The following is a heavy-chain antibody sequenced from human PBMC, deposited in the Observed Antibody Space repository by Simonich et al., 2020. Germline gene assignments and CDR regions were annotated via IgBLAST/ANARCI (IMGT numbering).Heavy chain of an antibody. V-gene: IGHV1-18*01. CDR2: IGAYNGNT. D-gene: IGHD2-15*01. Sequence: QVQLVQSGAEVKKPGASVKVSCKASGYTFTSYGISWVRQAPGQGLEWMVGIGAYNGNTNYAQKLQGRVTMTTDTSTSTAYMELRSLRSDDTAVYYCARASRGTWWYYYFDYWGQGTLVTVSS. CDR1: GYTFTSYG. J-gene: IGHJ4*02. CDR3: ARASRGTWWYYYFDY.